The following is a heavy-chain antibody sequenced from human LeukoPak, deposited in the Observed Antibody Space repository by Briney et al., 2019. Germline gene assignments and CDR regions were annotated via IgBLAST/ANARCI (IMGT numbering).Heavy chain of an antibody. Sequence: PGGSLRLSCAASGFTFSKYAMTWVRQAPGKGLEWVSGISVSGGSTNYADSVKGRFTISRDNSKNTLYLQMNSLRAEDTAVYYCARDRDFFFDYWGQGTLVTVSS. CDR2: ISVSGGST. CDR1: GFTFSKYA. D-gene: IGHD2/OR15-2a*01. V-gene: IGHV3-23*01. J-gene: IGHJ4*02. CDR3: ARDRDFFFDY.